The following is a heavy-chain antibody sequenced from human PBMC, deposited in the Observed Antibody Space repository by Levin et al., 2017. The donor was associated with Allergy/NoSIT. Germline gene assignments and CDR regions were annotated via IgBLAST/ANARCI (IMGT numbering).Heavy chain of an antibody. V-gene: IGHV4-39*01. CDR1: GASISNSSYY. CDR3: ARHGNWGSDY. Sequence: GSLRLSCTVSGASISNSSYYWGWIRQPPGKGLEWIGNLDYGGSTYYNPSLKSRVTISVDTSKKQFSLKLSSVTAADTAVYYCARHGNWGSDYWGQGTLVTVSS. J-gene: IGHJ4*02. D-gene: IGHD3-16*01. CDR2: LDYGGST.